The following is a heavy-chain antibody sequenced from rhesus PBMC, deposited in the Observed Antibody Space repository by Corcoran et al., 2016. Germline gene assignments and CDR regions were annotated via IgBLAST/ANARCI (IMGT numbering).Heavy chain of an antibody. CDR1: GGSISSSNW. V-gene: IGHV4-65*02. CDR2: ISGSRGSN. Sequence: QVQLQESGPGLVKPSETLSLTCAVSGGSISSSNWWSWIRQPPGKGLEWFGYISGSRGSNYSNPSLKSRVTISKDTSKNQFSLKLSSVTAADTAVYYCARSPSGSPYFDYWGQGVLVTVSS. D-gene: IGHD5-12*01. CDR3: ARSPSGSPYFDY. J-gene: IGHJ4*01.